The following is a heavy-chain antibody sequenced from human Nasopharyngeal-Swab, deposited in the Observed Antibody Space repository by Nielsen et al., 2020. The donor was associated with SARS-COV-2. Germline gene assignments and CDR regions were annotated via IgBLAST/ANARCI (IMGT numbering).Heavy chain of an antibody. CDR3: ARDIGGGRYGYDY. CDR1: GFTFSSYS. CDR2: ISSSSNYI. D-gene: IGHD3-16*01. J-gene: IGHJ4*02. Sequence: GESLKISCAASGFTFSSYSMNWVRQAPGKGLEWVSSISSSSNYIYYADSVKGRFTISRDNAKNSLYLQMNSLRAEDTAVYYCARDIGGGRYGYDYWGQGTLVTVSS. V-gene: IGHV3-21*01.